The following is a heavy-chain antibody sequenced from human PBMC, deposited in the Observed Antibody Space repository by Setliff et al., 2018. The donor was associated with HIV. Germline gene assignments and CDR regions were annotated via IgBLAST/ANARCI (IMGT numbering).Heavy chain of an antibody. V-gene: IGHV4-4*09. CDR1: GGSISTSY. CDR2: IYISGTT. J-gene: IGHJ4*02. CDR3: ASYRKAERWLQLGGNFDY. Sequence: SETLSLTCTVSGGSISTSYWNWIRQPPGKGLEWIAYIYISGTTNYNPSLKSRVTISLDTSRNQFSLKLGSVTAADTAMYYCASYRKAERWLQLGGNFDYWGQGTLVTVSS. D-gene: IGHD5-12*01.